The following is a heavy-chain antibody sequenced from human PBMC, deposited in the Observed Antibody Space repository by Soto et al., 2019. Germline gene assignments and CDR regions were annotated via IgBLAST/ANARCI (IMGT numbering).Heavy chain of an antibody. Sequence: EVRLVESGGGLVHPGGSLRLSCAASGFTFRDSAVHWVRQASGKGLEWIGRIRNEVNSFATGYGASVQGRFIISRDDSKNTAYLQMNSLKSDDTAIYYCARDDSDFIWGKVDNWGQGTLVTVSP. V-gene: IGHV3-73*01. J-gene: IGHJ4*02. D-gene: IGHD3-16*01. CDR1: GFTFRDSA. CDR2: IRNEVNSFAT. CDR3: ARDDSDFIWGKVDN.